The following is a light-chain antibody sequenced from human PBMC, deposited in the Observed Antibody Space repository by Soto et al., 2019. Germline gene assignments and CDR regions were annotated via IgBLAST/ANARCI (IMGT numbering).Light chain of an antibody. CDR1: SSNIGSHT. V-gene: IGLV1-44*01. CDR2: CND. Sequence: QPVLTQPPSASGTPGQRVTISCSGSSSNIGSHTVNWYQQLPGTAPKLLIYCNDQRPSGVPDRFSGSKSGTSASLAISGLQSEDEADYYCAAWGASLNGWVFGGGTKLTVL. CDR3: AAWGASLNGWV. J-gene: IGLJ3*02.